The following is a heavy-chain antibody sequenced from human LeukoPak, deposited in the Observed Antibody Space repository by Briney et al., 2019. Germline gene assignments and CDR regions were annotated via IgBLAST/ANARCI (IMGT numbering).Heavy chain of an antibody. Sequence: GASVKVSCKASGGTFSSYAISWVRQAPGQGLEWMGGIIPIFGTANYAQKFQGRVTITADESTSTAYMELSSLRSEDTAVYYCARVGCSGGSCLQLNAFDIWGQGTMVTVSS. D-gene: IGHD2-15*01. CDR1: GGTFSSYA. CDR2: IIPIFGTA. V-gene: IGHV1-69*13. CDR3: ARVGCSGGSCLQLNAFDI. J-gene: IGHJ3*02.